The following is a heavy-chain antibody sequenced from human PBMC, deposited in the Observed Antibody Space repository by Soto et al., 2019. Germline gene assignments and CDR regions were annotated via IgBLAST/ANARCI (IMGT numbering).Heavy chain of an antibody. CDR1: GFTFGDYA. J-gene: IGHJ4*02. D-gene: IGHD3-22*01. V-gene: IGHV3-49*03. Sequence: PGGSLRLSCTASGFTFGDYALNWFRQTPGKGLEWVAFIRSKAYGGTTEYAASVKGRFTISRDDSKSIAYLQMNSLKTEDTAVYYCAKNPGYYYDSTGYHFDYWGQGTLVTVSS. CDR3: AKNPGYYYDSTGYHFDY. CDR2: IRSKAYGGTT.